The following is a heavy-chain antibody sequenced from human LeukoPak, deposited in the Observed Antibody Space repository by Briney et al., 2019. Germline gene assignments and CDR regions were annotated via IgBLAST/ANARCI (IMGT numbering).Heavy chain of an antibody. CDR1: GYTFVDFY. CDR2: INPNSGAT. Sequence: ASVKVSCKASGYTFVDFYMHWVRQAPGQGLEWMGWINPNSGATNYVQKFLGRLTMTRDTSINTAYLEMSSLRSDDTAVYYCVRDGGGSHYLSFDFWGQGSLITVSS. D-gene: IGHD1-26*01. J-gene: IGHJ4*02. CDR3: VRDGGGSHYLSFDF. V-gene: IGHV1-2*02.